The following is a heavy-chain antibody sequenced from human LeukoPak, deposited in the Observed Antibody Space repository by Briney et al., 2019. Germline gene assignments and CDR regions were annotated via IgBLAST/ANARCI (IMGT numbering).Heavy chain of an antibody. Sequence: PGGSLRLSCAASGFTSSSHWMSWVRQAPGKGLEWVANIKQDGSEKYYVDSVKGRFTISRDNAKNSLYLQMNSLRAEDTAVYYCARDRGSSGWYEFDYWGQGTLVTVSS. CDR1: GFTSSSHW. CDR2: IKQDGSEK. D-gene: IGHD6-19*01. J-gene: IGHJ4*02. CDR3: ARDRGSSGWYEFDY. V-gene: IGHV3-7*01.